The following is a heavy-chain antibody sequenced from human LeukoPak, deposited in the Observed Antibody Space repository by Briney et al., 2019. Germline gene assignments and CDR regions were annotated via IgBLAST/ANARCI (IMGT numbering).Heavy chain of an antibody. V-gene: IGHV4-39*01. J-gene: IGHJ3*02. D-gene: IGHD2-15*01. CDR2: ISYSGNT. CDR3: ARHCCSGPAKRVFDI. CDR1: GGSISSRSNY. Sequence: SETLSLTCTVSGGSISSRSNYWGWIRQPPGKGLEWIGTISYSGNTDYNPSLRSRVTISVDTSNNQFSLRLGSVTAADTAVYHCARHCCSGPAKRVFDIWGQGTMVTVSS.